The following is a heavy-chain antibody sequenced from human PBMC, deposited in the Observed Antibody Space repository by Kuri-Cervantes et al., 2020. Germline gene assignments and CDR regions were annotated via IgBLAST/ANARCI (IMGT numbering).Heavy chain of an antibody. CDR2: ISAYNGNT. CDR3: ARVSRLFRTNYIDV. J-gene: IGHJ6*03. Sequence: ASVKVSCKASGYTFTGYYIQWVRQAPGQGLEWMGWISAYNGNTNYTQKLQGRVTMTTDTSTSTAYMELRSLRSDDTAVYYCARVSRLFRTNYIDVWGKGTTVTVSS. V-gene: IGHV1-18*04. D-gene: IGHD1-14*01. CDR1: GYTFTGYY.